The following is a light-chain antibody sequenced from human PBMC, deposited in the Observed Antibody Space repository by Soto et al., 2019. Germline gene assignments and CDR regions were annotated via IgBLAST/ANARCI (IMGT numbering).Light chain of an antibody. V-gene: IGLV3-9*01. CDR1: NIGSKN. CDR3: QVWDTSAAL. CDR2: NDN. Sequence: SYELTQPLSESVALGQTARISCGGNNIGSKNVHWYQQKPGQAPVLVIYNDNSRPSGIPERFSGSNSGSSATLTISRAQAGDEADYYCQVWDTSAALIGRGTKLTVL. J-gene: IGLJ2*01.